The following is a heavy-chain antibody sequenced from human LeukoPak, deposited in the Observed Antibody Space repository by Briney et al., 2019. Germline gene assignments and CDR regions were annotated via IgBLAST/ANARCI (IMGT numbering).Heavy chain of an antibody. CDR3: ARLEMATTFDY. D-gene: IGHD5-24*01. Sequence: ASVKVSCKASGYTFTSYGISWVRQAPGQGLEWMGRISAYNGNTNYAQKLQGRVTMTTNTSTSTAYMELRSLRSDDTAVYYCARLEMATTFDYWGQGTLVTVSS. CDR1: GYTFTSYG. V-gene: IGHV1-18*01. J-gene: IGHJ4*02. CDR2: ISAYNGNT.